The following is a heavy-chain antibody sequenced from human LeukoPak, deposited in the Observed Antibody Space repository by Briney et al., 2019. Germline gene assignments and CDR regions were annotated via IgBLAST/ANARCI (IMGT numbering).Heavy chain of an antibody. J-gene: IGHJ4*02. Sequence: SETLSLTCAVSGGSISSSNWWSWVRQPPGKGLEWIGTIYYSGSTYYNPSLKSRVTISVDTSKNQFSLKLSSVTAADTAVYYCAGRFLEWLLDYWGQGTLVTVSS. V-gene: IGHV4-39*01. CDR2: IYYSGST. CDR1: GGSISSSNW. D-gene: IGHD3-3*01. CDR3: AGRFLEWLLDY.